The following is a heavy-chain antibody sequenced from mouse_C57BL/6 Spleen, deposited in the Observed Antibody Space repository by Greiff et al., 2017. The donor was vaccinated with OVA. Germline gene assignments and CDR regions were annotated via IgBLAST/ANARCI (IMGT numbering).Heavy chain of an antibody. J-gene: IGHJ2*01. CDR3: AREGTYDGYYANY. Sequence: QVQLQQPGAELVRPGSSVKLSCKASGYTFTSYWMDWVKQRPGQGLAWIGNIYPSDSETHYNQKFKDKATLTVDKSSSTAYMQLSSLTSEDSAVYYCAREGTYDGYYANYWGQGTTLTVSS. CDR2: IYPSDSET. D-gene: IGHD2-3*01. CDR1: GYTFTSYW. V-gene: IGHV1-61*01.